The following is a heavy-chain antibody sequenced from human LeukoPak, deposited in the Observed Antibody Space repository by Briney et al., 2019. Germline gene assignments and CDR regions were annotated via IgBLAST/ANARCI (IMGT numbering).Heavy chain of an antibody. J-gene: IGHJ5*02. CDR1: GFTFSNYA. CDR2: INNSGGST. Sequence: GGSLRLSCAASGFTFSNYAMSWVRQAPGKGLEWVSVINNSGGSTYYADSVKGRFTISRDNSKNTLHLQMNSLRAEDTAIYYCAKDIHFGAVTNWFDPWGQGTLVTVSS. V-gene: IGHV3-23*01. CDR3: AKDIHFGAVTNWFDP. D-gene: IGHD3-3*01.